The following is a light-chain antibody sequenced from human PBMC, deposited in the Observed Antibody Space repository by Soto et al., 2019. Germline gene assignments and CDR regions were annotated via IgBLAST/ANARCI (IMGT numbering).Light chain of an antibody. J-gene: IGKJ1*01. V-gene: IGKV3-20*01. CDR3: QQYGSSSWT. CDR1: QSVSSSY. CDR2: GTS. Sequence: EVVLTQSPGTLSLSPGERATLSCRASQSVSSSYLAWYQQKPGQAPRLLIYGTSSSATGIPDRFSGSGSGTDFTLTFSRLEPEDFAVYYCQQYGSSSWTFGQGTKVDIK.